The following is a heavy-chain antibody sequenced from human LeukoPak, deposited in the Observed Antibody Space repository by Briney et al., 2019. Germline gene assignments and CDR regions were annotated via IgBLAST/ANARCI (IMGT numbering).Heavy chain of an antibody. CDR3: ASQVFNYYDSSGYYHISADY. V-gene: IGHV4-4*07. Sequence: PSETLSLTCTVSGGSISSYYWSWIRQPAGKGLEWIGRIYTSGSTNYNPSLKSRVTMSVDTSKNQFSLKLSSVTAADTAVYYCASQVFNYYDSSGYYHISADYWGQGTLVTVSS. D-gene: IGHD3-22*01. CDR1: GGSISSYY. CDR2: IYTSGST. J-gene: IGHJ4*02.